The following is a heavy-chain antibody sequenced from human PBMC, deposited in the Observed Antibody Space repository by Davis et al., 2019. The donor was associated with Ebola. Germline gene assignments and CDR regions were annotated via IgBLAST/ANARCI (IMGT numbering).Heavy chain of an antibody. J-gene: IGHJ6*04. CDR1: GFTFSTYY. D-gene: IGHD3-3*01. Sequence: GGSLRLSCAASGFTFSTYYITWVRQAPGKGLEWVATIPHVGSEKYYVDSVYGRFTSSRDNAKNSVYLQMNSLRAEDTAVYYCAKSGLSFGVVKYHYGMDVWGKGTTVTVSS. V-gene: IGHV3-7*03. CDR2: IPHVGSEK. CDR3: AKSGLSFGVVKYHYGMDV.